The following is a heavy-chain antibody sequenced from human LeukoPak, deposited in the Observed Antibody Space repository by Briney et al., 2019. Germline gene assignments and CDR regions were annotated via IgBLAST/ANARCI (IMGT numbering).Heavy chain of an antibody. CDR2: INPANGYT. D-gene: IGHD5-24*01. CDR1: GYTFTNYA. V-gene: IGHV1-3*03. J-gene: IGHJ4*02. Sequence: ASVKVSCKASGYTFTNYAMHWVRQAPGQTIEWLGWINPANGYTKYSQQFQDRVTVTSDTSASTAYMELSSLGSEDKAVYYCAIRDGHTDHWGQGTLATVSS. CDR3: AIRDGHTDH.